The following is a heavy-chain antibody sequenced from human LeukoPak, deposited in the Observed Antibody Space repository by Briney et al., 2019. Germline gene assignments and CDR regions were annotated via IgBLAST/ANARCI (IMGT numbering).Heavy chain of an antibody. J-gene: IGHJ6*03. CDR1: GGSISSYY. V-gene: IGHV4-4*07. CDR3: ARERSGYCSSTSCYKGGYYYYMDV. Sequence: SETLSLTCTVSGGSISSYYWSWIRQPAGKGLEWIGRIYTSGSTNYNPSLKSRVTMSVDTSKNQFSLKLSSVTAADTAVYYCARERSGYCSSTSCYKGGYYYYMDVWGKGTTATVSS. D-gene: IGHD2-2*02. CDR2: IYTSGST.